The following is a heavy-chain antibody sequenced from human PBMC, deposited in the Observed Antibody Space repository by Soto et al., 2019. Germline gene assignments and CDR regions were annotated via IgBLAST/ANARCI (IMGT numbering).Heavy chain of an antibody. CDR1: GGTFSSYA. CDR3: ARRVVVTSVRDIAYYYYGLDV. D-gene: IGHD2-21*02. CDR2: IIPMFDST. J-gene: IGHJ6*02. Sequence: GASVKVSCKAFGGTFSSYAICWVRQAPGQGLEWMGGIIPMFDSTNYAQKFQGRVTTTADESTSTAFMELSSLRSEDTAVYYCARRVVVTSVRDIAYYYYGLDVWGQGTTVTVSS. V-gene: IGHV1-69*13.